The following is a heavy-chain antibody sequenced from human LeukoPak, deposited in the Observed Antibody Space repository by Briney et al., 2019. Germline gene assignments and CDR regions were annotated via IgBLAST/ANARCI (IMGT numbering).Heavy chain of an antibody. D-gene: IGHD3-10*01. V-gene: IGHV3-11*06. J-gene: IGHJ4*02. CDR3: ARVGWGSHYYLDY. CDR1: GFTFSDSY. CDR2: ISSAGIYT. Sequence: GGSLRLSCAASGFTFSDSYISWIRQAPGKGLEWVSYISSAGIYTEYADSVKGRFTISRDNAKNSLYLQMNSLRAEDTAVYYCARVGWGSHYYLDYWGQGTLVTVSS.